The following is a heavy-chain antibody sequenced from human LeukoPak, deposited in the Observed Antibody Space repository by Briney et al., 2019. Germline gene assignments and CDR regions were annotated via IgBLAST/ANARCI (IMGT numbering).Heavy chain of an antibody. V-gene: IGHV1-69*13. CDR3: AREVLGGCYNDY. CDR2: IIPIFGTA. Sequence: ASVKVSCKASGYTFTGYYMHWVRQAPGQGLEWMGGIIPIFGTANYAQKFQGRVTITADESTSTAYMELSSLRSEDTAVYYCAREVLGGCYNDYWGQGTLVTVSS. CDR1: GYTFTGYY. D-gene: IGHD3-22*01. J-gene: IGHJ4*02.